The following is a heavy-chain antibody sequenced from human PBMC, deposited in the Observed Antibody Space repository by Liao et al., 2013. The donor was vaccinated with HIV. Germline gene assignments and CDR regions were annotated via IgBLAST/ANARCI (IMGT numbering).Heavy chain of an antibody. CDR3: ARGCTTTSCYFNWYFDL. CDR2: IYASGST. Sequence: QVQLQESGPGLVKPSQTLSLTCSVSGGSISSGSYSWTWIRQPAGKGLEWIGHIYASGSTSYNPSLKSRVTISVGTSKNQFSLKLNSVTAADTAVYYCARGCTTTSCYFNWYFDLWGRGTLVTVSS. V-gene: IGHV4-61*02. D-gene: IGHD2-2*01. CDR1: GGSISSGSYS. J-gene: IGHJ2*01.